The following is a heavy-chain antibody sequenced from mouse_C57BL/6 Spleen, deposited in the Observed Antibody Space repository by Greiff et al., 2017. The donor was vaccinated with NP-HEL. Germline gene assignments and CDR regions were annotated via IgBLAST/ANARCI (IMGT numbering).Heavy chain of an antibody. J-gene: IGHJ4*01. D-gene: IGHD2-1*01. CDR1: GYTFTSYW. CDR2: IHPTSGST. CDR3: ARSSIYNYSMDY. Sequence: VQLQHPGAELVKPGASVKLSCKASGYTFTSYWMHWVKQRPGQGLEWIGMIHPTSGSTNYNEKFKSKSTLTVDKSSSTAYMQLSSLTSEDSAVYYCARSSIYNYSMDYWGQGTSVTVPS. V-gene: IGHV1-64*01.